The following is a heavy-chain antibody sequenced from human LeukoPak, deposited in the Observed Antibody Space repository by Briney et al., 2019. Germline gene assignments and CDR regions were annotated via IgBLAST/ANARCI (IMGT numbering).Heavy chain of an antibody. CDR1: GYTFTSYD. V-gene: IGHV1-8*01. CDR3: ARGLNYDFWSGYLWNYYYGMDV. J-gene: IGHJ6*02. D-gene: IGHD3-3*01. Sequence: GASVKVSCKASGYTFTSYDINWVRQATGQGLEWMGWMNPNSGNTGYAQKFQGRVTMTRNTSISTAYMELSSLRSEDTAVYYCARGLNYDFWSGYLWNYYYGMDVGGQGTTVTVSS. CDR2: MNPNSGNT.